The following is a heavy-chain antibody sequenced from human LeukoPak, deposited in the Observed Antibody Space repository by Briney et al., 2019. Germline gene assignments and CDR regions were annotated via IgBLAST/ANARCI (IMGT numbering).Heavy chain of an antibody. V-gene: IGHV3-23*01. Sequence: GGSLRLSCAASGFTFSSYAMSWVRQAPGKGLEWVSAISGSGGSTYYADSVKGRFTISRDNSKNTLYLQMNSLRAEDTAVYYCAKILGSGSYFPNEAFDIWGQGTMVTVSS. CDR3: AKILGSGSYFPNEAFDI. J-gene: IGHJ3*02. CDR1: GFTFSSYA. D-gene: IGHD3-10*01. CDR2: ISGSGGST.